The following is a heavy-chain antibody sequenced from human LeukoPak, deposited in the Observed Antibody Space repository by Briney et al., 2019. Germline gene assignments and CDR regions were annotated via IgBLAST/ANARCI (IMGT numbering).Heavy chain of an antibody. Sequence: PSETLSLTCTVSGGSVSSGSYYWSWIRQPPGKGLEWIGYIYYSGSTNYNPSLKSRVTISVDTSKNQFSLKLRSVTAADTAVYYCARSKGRNSSSWYLTCAFDIWGQGTMVTVSS. D-gene: IGHD6-13*01. CDR2: IYYSGST. V-gene: IGHV4-61*01. J-gene: IGHJ3*02. CDR1: GGSVSSGSYY. CDR3: ARSKGRNSSSWYLTCAFDI.